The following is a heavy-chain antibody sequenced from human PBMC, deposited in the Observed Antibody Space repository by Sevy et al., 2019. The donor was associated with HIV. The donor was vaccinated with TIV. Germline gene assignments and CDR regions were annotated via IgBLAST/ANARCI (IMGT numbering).Heavy chain of an antibody. J-gene: IGHJ3*02. D-gene: IGHD3-22*01. CDR3: ARTLRGNFDSRASAFDI. CDR2: IFHSGSP. V-gene: IGHV4-38-2*01. Sequence: SETLSLTCAVSGYSIRSYDYWVWIPQPPGKGLERIGNIFHSGSPYYNPSLKVRVSVSGDTSMNQFSLKLNSVTAADTAVYYCARTLRGNFDSRASAFDIWGQGTMVTVSS. CDR1: GYSIRSYDY.